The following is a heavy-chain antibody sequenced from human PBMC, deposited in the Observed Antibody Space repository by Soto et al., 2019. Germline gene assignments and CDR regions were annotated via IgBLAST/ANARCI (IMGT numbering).Heavy chain of an antibody. CDR3: ATDKTPYYYGSGSSVMDV. Sequence: QVQLVQSGAEVKKPGASVKVSCKVSGYTLTELSMHWVRQAPGKGLEWMGGFDPEDGETIYAQKFQGKVTMTEDTSTDTAYMELSSLRSEDTAVYYCATDKTPYYYGSGSSVMDVWGQGTTVTVSS. J-gene: IGHJ6*02. CDR2: FDPEDGET. D-gene: IGHD3-10*01. CDR1: GYTLTELS. V-gene: IGHV1-24*01.